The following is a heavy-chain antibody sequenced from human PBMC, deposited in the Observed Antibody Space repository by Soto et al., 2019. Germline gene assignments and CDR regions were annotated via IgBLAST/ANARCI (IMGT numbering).Heavy chain of an antibody. CDR2: ISYDGSNK. CDR3: ATERRCSWLDY. D-gene: IGHD6-13*01. CDR1: GFTFSSYA. Sequence: GRSLRLSCAASGFTFSSYAMHWVRQAPGKGLEWVAFISYDGSNKYYADSVKGRFTISRDNSKNTLYLQMNSLRAEDTAVYYCATERRCSWLDYWAQGTRVTVFS. J-gene: IGHJ4*02. V-gene: IGHV3-30-3*01.